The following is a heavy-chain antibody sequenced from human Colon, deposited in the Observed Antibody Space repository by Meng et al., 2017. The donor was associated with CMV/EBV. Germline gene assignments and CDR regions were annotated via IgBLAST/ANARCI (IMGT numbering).Heavy chain of an antibody. D-gene: IGHD6-6*01. CDR2: ISSNGGRV. CDR3: ARGPIAAREGCFDF. V-gene: IGHV3-9*01. Sequence: SLKISCAGSGFTFGGYTMHWVRQAPGKGLEWVSCISSNGGRVGYADSVKGRFPISRDNANNSLYLQMNSLRGEDTAVYYCARGPIAAREGCFDFWGQGALVTVSS. J-gene: IGHJ4*03. CDR1: GFTFGGYT.